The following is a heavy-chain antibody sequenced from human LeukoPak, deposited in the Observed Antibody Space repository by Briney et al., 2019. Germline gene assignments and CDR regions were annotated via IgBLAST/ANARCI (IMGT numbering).Heavy chain of an antibody. CDR3: AKRPNSLFGVVIGYYFDY. Sequence: TGGSLRLSCAASGFTFSSYWMSGVRQAPGKGLEWVANIKEDGSEKYYVDSVKGRFTISRDNSKNTLYLQMNSLRAEDTAVYYCAKRPNSLFGVVIGYYFDYWGQGTLVTVSS. J-gene: IGHJ4*02. CDR1: GFTFSSYW. V-gene: IGHV3-7*03. CDR2: IKEDGSEK. D-gene: IGHD3-3*01.